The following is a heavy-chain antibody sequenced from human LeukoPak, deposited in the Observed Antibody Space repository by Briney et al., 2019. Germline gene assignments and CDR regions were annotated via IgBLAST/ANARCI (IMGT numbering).Heavy chain of an antibody. CDR3: ARVGSYRFFDL. J-gene: IGHJ2*01. CDR2: ISGGGDT. Sequence: GGSLRLSCAASGFTVSSNYMSWVRQAPGMGLEWVSVISGGGDTYYADSVKGRFTISRDNSKNTLYLDMNNLRAEDTAIYSCARVGSYRFFDLWGRGTLVTVSS. D-gene: IGHD2-15*01. V-gene: IGHV3-53*01. CDR1: GFTVSSNY.